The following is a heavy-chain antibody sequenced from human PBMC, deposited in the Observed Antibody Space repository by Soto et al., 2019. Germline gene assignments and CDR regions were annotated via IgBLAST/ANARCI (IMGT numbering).Heavy chain of an antibody. Sequence: ASVKVSCKASGYTFSNYGISWVRQGPGQGLEWMGWISGYNGNTHYEEKVQDRIKMTTDTSTSTTYLQLRSLRSDDTAVYFCARDPGFGFGYSYAFAMDVWGQGTTVTVSS. CDR2: ISGYNGNT. D-gene: IGHD5-18*01. J-gene: IGHJ6*02. CDR1: GYTFSNYG. V-gene: IGHV1-18*01. CDR3: ARDPGFGFGYSYAFAMDV.